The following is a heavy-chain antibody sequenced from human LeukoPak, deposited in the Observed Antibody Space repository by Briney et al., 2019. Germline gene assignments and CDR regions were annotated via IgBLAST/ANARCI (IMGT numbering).Heavy chain of an antibody. CDR1: GLTYRNAW. D-gene: IGHD2-15*01. CDR3: TTGGPHISGHPLDY. CDR2: IKSNPDGGTT. V-gene: IGHV3-15*05. Sequence: GGSLRLSCVASGLTYRNAWMTWVRQAPGKGPEWVGRIKSNPDGGTTDFAASVKGRFFISRDDSKSTLSLQMNSLKIEDTAVYYCTTGGPHISGHPLDYWGQGITVTVSS. J-gene: IGHJ4*02.